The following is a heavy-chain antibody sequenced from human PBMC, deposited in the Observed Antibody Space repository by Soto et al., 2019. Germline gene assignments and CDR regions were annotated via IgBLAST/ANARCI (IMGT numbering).Heavy chain of an antibody. D-gene: IGHD2-2*02. V-gene: IGHV4-59*01. CDR1: CGSISSYY. Sequence: SETLSLTCTVSCGSISSYYWSWIRQPPGKGLEWIGYIYYSGSTNYNPSLKSRVTISVDTSKNQFSLKLSSVTAADTAVYYCARDLGYCSSTSCYTNWFDPWGQGTLVTVSS. J-gene: IGHJ5*02. CDR3: ARDLGYCSSTSCYTNWFDP. CDR2: IYYSGST.